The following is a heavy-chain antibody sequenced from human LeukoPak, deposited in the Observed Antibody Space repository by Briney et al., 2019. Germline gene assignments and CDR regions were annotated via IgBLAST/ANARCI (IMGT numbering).Heavy chain of an antibody. V-gene: IGHV3-48*04. CDR3: ARIRGPTVYTYYMDV. CDR1: GFTFRGHG. CDR2: ISPGRTTI. J-gene: IGHJ6*03. D-gene: IGHD4-17*01. Sequence: GGSLRLSCAASGFTFRGHGMNWVRQAPGKGLEWVSYISPGRTTIYYAESVQGRFTVSRDDAKNSLYLQVNSLSAEDTAVYYCARIRGPTVYTYYMDVWGKGTTVTVSS.